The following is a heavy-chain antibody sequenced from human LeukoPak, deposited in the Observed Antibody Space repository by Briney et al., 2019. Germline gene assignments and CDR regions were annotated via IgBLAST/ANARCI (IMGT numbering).Heavy chain of an antibody. CDR1: GFSFSDYT. Sequence: GGSLRLSCAASGFSFSDYTMNWVRQGPGKGLEWVSCINSRSIDIYYADSVRGRFTISRDDAKNSLYLQMNSLRAEDTAVYYCARDMAGSYTYAFDYWGQGTRVSVST. D-gene: IGHD2-2*02. J-gene: IGHJ4*02. CDR3: ARDMAGSYTYAFDY. CDR2: INSRSIDI. V-gene: IGHV3-21*01.